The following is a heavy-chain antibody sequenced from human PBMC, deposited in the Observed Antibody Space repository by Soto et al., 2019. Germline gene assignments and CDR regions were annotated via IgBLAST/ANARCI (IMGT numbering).Heavy chain of an antibody. D-gene: IGHD3-22*01. J-gene: IGHJ3*02. CDR2: ISAYNGNT. CDR1: GYTFTSYG. CDR3: ARDLRVTMIVVATDAFEI. Sequence: GASVKVSCKASGYTFTSYGISWVRQAPGQGLEWMGWISAYNGNTNYAQKLQGRVTMTTDTSTSTAYMELRSLRSDDTAVYYCARDLRVTMIVVATDAFEIWGQGTMVTV. V-gene: IGHV1-18*01.